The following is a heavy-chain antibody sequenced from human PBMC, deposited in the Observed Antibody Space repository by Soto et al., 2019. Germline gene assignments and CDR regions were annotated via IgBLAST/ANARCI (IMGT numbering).Heavy chain of an antibody. CDR3: ARATYYYDSSGYLNNWFDP. D-gene: IGHD3-22*01. V-gene: IGHV4-59*01. CDR2: IYYSGST. J-gene: IGHJ5*02. Sequence: NPSETLSLTCTVSGGSISSYYWSWIRQPPGKGLEWIGYIYYSGSTNYNPSLKSRVTISVDTSKNQFSLKLSSVTAADTAVYYCARATYYYDSSGYLNNWFDPWGQGTLVTVSS. CDR1: GGSISSYY.